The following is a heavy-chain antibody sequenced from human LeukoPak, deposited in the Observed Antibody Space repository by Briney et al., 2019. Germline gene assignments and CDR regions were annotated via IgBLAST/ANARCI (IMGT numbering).Heavy chain of an antibody. D-gene: IGHD4-11*01. CDR2: IGTAGDT. J-gene: IGHJ4*02. Sequence: GGSLRLSCAASGCTFSSYDMHWVRQATGKGLEWVSAIGTAGDTYYPGSVKGRFTISRENAKNSLYLQMNSLRAEDTAVYYCARADSNYGGLGYWGQGTLVTVSS. CDR3: ARADSNYGGLGY. CDR1: GCTFSSYD. V-gene: IGHV3-13*01.